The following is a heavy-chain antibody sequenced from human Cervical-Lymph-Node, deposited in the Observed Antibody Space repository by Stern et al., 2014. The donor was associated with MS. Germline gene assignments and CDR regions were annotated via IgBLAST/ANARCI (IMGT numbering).Heavy chain of an antibody. Sequence: EVQLVESGGGLVQPGGSLTLSCAASGFSISSYWMSWVRQAPGKGLEWVANIKRDGSEKYYVDSVKGRFTISRDNAKNSLSLQVNGLRAEDTAVYYCTRDRSEITGWYGSYDYYGMDVWGQGTTVIVSS. CDR1: GFSISSYW. V-gene: IGHV3-7*03. CDR2: IKRDGSEK. J-gene: IGHJ6*02. D-gene: IGHD6-19*01. CDR3: TRDRSEITGWYGSYDYYGMDV.